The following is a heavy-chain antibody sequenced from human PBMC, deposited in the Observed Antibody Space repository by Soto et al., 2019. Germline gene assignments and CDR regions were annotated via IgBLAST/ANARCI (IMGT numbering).Heavy chain of an antibody. CDR1: GGFISSYY. J-gene: IGHJ4*02. Sequence: DTFSLTCTVSGGFISSYYWSWILQPPGKGLEWIGYISHSGSTNYNPSLKSRVTISVDTSKNQVSLKLSSVTAADTAVYYCARLKVAYGSLDYWCQGTLGTVSS. CDR2: ISHSGST. V-gene: IGHV4-59*08. CDR3: ARLKVAYGSLDY. D-gene: IGHD2-15*01.